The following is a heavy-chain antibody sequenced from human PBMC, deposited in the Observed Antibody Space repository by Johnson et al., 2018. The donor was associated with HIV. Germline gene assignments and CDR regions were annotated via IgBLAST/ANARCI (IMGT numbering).Heavy chain of an antibody. CDR3: ARRKAPYDAFDI. V-gene: IGHV3-64*01. J-gene: IGHJ3*02. D-gene: IGHD6-6*01. Sequence: EVQLLGSGGGLVQPGGSLRLSCAASGFTFSSYAMHWVRQAPGKGLEYVSAISSNGGSTYYANSVKGRFTISRDNSKNTLYLQMGSLRAEDMAVYYCARRKAPYDAFDIWGQGTMVTVSS. CDR1: GFTFSSYA. CDR2: ISSNGGST.